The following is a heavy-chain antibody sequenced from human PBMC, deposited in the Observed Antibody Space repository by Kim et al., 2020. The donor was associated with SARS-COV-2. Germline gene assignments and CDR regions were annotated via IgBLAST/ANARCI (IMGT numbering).Heavy chain of an antibody. V-gene: IGHV1-69*01. CDR3: ARGNRVVYAGVGFDY. J-gene: IGHJ4*02. D-gene: IGHD2-8*02. Sequence: QKVQGRVTNTADESTSTAYMEPSSLRSEDTAVYYCARGNRVVYAGVGFDYWGQGTLVTVSS.